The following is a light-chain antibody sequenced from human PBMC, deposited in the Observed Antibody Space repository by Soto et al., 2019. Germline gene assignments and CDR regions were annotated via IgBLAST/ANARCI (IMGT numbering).Light chain of an antibody. CDR1: RSNIGNNA. Sequence: QSVLTQPPSVSEAPRQRVTISCSGTRSNIGNNAVNWYQQLPGKAPKLLIYYDDLLPSGVSDRFSGSKSGTSASLAISGFQSEEEADYYCAAWDVSLNGYVFGTGTKVTVL. J-gene: IGLJ1*01. V-gene: IGLV1-36*01. CDR2: YDD. CDR3: AAWDVSLNGYV.